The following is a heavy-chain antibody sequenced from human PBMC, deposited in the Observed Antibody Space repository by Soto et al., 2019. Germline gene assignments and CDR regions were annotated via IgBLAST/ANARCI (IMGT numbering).Heavy chain of an antibody. CDR1: DDSISSGGYS. J-gene: IGHJ5*01. CDR3: ARGGYYYENSGQNAYDS. CDR2: IYRTGST. V-gene: IGHV4-30-2*01. D-gene: IGHD3-22*01. Sequence: SETLSFTCAVSDDSISSGGYSWNWIRQPPWQGLEWIASIYRTGSTYYNPSLQSRLTISLDTSKTQFSLKLSSVTAADTAVSYCARGGYYYENSGQNAYDSCGQGILVTLSS.